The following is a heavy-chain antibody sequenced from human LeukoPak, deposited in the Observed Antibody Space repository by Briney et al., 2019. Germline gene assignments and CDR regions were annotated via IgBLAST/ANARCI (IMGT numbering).Heavy chain of an antibody. CDR3: ARDIIVGAKRTGYYYYYYMDV. CDR2: TYYRSKWYN. V-gene: IGHV6-1*01. D-gene: IGHD1-26*01. J-gene: IGHJ6*03. Sequence: SQTLSLTCAISGDSVSSNSAAWNWIRQSPSRGLEWLGRTYYRSKWYNDYAVSVKSRITINPDTSKNQFSLQLNSVTPEHTAVYYCARDIIVGAKRTGYYYYYYMDVRGKGTTVTVSS. CDR1: GDSVSSNSAA.